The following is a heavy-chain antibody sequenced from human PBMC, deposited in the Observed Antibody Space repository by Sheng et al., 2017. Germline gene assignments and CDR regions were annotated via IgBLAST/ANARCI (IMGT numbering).Heavy chain of an antibody. Sequence: QLQLQESGPGLVKPSETLSLTCTVSGGSISSSSYYWGWIRQPPGKGLEWIGSIYYSGSTYYNPSLKSRVTISVDTSKNQFSLKLSSVTAADTAVYYCARAIAAAGGYYYYGMDVWGQGTTGHRSP. CDR2: IYYSGST. D-gene: IGHD6-13*01. CDR3: ARAIAAAGGYYYYGMDV. V-gene: IGHV4-39*07. CDR1: GGSISSSSYY. J-gene: IGHJ6*02.